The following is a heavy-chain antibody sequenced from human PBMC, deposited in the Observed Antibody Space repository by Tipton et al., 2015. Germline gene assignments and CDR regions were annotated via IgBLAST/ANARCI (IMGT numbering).Heavy chain of an antibody. CDR3: AKDLGWVAGFDY. CDR1: GFNVRGNY. Sequence: SLRLSCAASGFNVRGNYMSWVRQAPGKGLEWVSLIDTYTYYADSVKGRFTTSRDNFKNTLFLQLNSLRAEDTAVYYCAKDLGWVAGFDYWGQGTLVTVSS. D-gene: IGHD2-15*01. J-gene: IGHJ4*02. V-gene: IGHV3-53*01. CDR2: IDTYT.